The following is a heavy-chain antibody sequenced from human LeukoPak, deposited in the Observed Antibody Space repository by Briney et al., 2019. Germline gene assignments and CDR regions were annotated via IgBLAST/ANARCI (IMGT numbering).Heavy chain of an antibody. D-gene: IGHD3-9*01. J-gene: IGHJ4*02. CDR2: INHSGST. V-gene: IGHV4-34*01. Sequence: PSETLSLTCAVYGGSFSGYCWSWIRQPPGKGLEWIGEINHSGSTNYNPSLKSRVTISVDTSKNQFSLKLSSVTAADTAVYYCVRYFDWFLPFDYWGQGTLVTVSS. CDR1: GGSFSGYC. CDR3: VRYFDWFLPFDY.